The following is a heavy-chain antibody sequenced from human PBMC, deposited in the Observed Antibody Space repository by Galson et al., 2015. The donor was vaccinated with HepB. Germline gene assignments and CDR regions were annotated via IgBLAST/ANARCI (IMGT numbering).Heavy chain of an antibody. Sequence: SLRLSCAASGFTFSSYAMSWVRQAPGKGLEWVSDISGRGASTSYADSVKGRFTISRDNSNNTLYLQMNSLRAEDTAIYYCAKDRDLIAVAVNPFDYWGQGTLVTVSS. D-gene: IGHD6-19*01. V-gene: IGHV3-23*01. CDR1: GFTFSSYA. J-gene: IGHJ4*02. CDR2: ISGRGAST. CDR3: AKDRDLIAVAVNPFDY.